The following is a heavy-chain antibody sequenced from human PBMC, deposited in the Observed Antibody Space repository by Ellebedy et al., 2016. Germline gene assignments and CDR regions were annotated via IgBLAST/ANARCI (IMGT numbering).Heavy chain of an antibody. V-gene: IGHV3-23*01. CDR3: AKGNYGSGSSAFDI. CDR1: GFTFSSYA. Sequence: GESLKISXAASGFTFSSYAMSWVRQAPGKGLEWVSAISGSGGSTYYADSVKGRFTISRDNSKNTLYLQMNSLRAEDTAVYYCAKGNYGSGSSAFDIWGQGTMVTVSS. J-gene: IGHJ3*02. CDR2: ISGSGGST. D-gene: IGHD3-10*01.